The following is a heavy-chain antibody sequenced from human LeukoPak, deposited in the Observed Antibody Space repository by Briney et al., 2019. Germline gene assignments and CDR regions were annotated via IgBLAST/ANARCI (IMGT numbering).Heavy chain of an antibody. V-gene: IGHV3-30*18. CDR2: ISYDGSNK. CDR1: GFGFSSYG. CDR3: AKDLMSSSWAKTDAFDI. D-gene: IGHD6-13*01. Sequence: GKSLRLSCVASGFGFSSYGMHWVRQAPGKGLEWVAVISYDGSNKYYADSVKGRFTISRDNSKNTLYLQMNSLRAEDTAVYYCAKDLMSSSWAKTDAFDIWGQGTMVTVSS. J-gene: IGHJ3*02.